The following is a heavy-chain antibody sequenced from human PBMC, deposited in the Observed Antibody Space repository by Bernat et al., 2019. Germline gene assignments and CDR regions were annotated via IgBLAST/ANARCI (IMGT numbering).Heavy chain of an antibody. V-gene: IGHV3-23*04. CDR3: ARGAGMEVHNWYFDL. CDR1: GYAFSCCA. D-gene: IGHD3-3*01. Sequence: EVQLVESGGDLVQPGGSLSLSCAASGYAFSCCAVTWVRQAPGKGLEWVSTISNGGGNTYYADSVKGRFTISRDNSKNTLFLQMNSLRADDTAIYYCARGAGMEVHNWYFDLWGCGTLVTVSS. CDR2: ISNGGGNT. J-gene: IGHJ2*01.